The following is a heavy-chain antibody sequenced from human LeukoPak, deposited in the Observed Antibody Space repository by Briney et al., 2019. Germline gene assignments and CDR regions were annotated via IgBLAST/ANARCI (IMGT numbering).Heavy chain of an antibody. V-gene: IGHV1-69*13. D-gene: IGHD3-10*01. CDR3: ARDDYYGSGSYYNGRPDAFDI. J-gene: IGHJ3*02. CDR1: GGTFSSYA. Sequence: SVKVSCKASGGTFSSYAISWVRQAPGQGLEWMGGIIPIFGTANYAQKFQGRVTITADESTRTAYMELRSLRSDDTAVYYCARDDYYGSGSYYNGRPDAFDIWGQGTMVTVSS. CDR2: IIPIFGTA.